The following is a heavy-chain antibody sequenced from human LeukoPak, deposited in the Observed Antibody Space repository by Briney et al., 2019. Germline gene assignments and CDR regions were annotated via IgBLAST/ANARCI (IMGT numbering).Heavy chain of an antibody. CDR3: ARVSSFYGSGSHLYYYYGMDV. Sequence: GGSLRLSCAASGFTVSSNYMSWVRQAPGKGLEWVSVIYSGGSTYYADSVKGRFTISRDNSKNTLYLQMNSLRAEDTAVYYCARVSSFYGSGSHLYYYYGMDVWGQGTTVTVSS. CDR2: IYSGGST. J-gene: IGHJ6*02. D-gene: IGHD3-10*01. CDR1: GFTVSSNY. V-gene: IGHV3-53*01.